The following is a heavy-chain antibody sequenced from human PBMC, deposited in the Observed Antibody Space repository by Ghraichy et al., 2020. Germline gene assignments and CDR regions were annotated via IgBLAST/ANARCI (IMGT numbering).Heavy chain of an antibody. J-gene: IGHJ5*02. V-gene: IGHV4-39*01. CDR2: MSGRGTT. Sequence: SETSLTCTVSGDSLRRSDYYWGWIRRPPGKGLEWIASMSGRGTTHVNPSLKSRVTTSVDTSKNQFSLRLNSVTAADTALYYCAKHAIPADVLHNWFAPWGQGILIIVSS. D-gene: IGHD2-2*01. CDR1: GDSLRRSDYY. CDR3: AKHAIPADVLHNWFAP.